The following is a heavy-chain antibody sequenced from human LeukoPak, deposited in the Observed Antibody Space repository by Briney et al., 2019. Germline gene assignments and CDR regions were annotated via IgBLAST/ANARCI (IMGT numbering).Heavy chain of an antibody. V-gene: IGHV3-30*02. J-gene: IGHJ6*03. CDR3: AKGPCSSTSCSYYYYMDV. Sequence: GGSLRLSCAASGFTFSSYGMHWVRQAPGKGLAWVAFIRYDGSNKYYADSVKGRFTISRDYSKNTLYLQMNSLRAEDTAVYYCAKGPCSSTSCSYYYYMDVWGKGTTVTVS. D-gene: IGHD2-2*01. CDR1: GFTFSSYG. CDR2: IRYDGSNK.